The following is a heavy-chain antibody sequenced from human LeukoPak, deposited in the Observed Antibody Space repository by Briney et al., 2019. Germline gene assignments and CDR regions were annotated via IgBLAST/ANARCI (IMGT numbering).Heavy chain of an antibody. CDR2: IYYSGST. V-gene: IGHV4-31*03. CDR1: GGSISSGGYY. CDR3: AGAPYGSGTPLFDY. Sequence: PSETLSLTCTVSGGSISSGGYYWSWIRQHPGKGLEWIGYIYYSGSTYYNPSLKSRVTISVDTSKNQFSLKLSSVTAADTAVYYCAGAPYGSGTPLFDYWGQGTLVTVSS. J-gene: IGHJ4*02. D-gene: IGHD3-10*01.